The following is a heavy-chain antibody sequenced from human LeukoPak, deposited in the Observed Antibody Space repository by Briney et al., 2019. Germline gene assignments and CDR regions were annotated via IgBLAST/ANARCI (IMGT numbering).Heavy chain of an antibody. Sequence: SGTLSLTCAVSGGSISSSNWWSWVRQPPGKGLEWIGEIYHSGSTNYNPSLKSRVTISVDTSKNHFSLKLSSVTAADTAVYYCARSYGSGTYYKNYYYYMDVWGKGTTVTVSS. CDR1: GGSISSSNW. V-gene: IGHV4-4*02. CDR2: IYHSGST. D-gene: IGHD3-10*01. CDR3: ARSYGSGTYYKNYYYYMDV. J-gene: IGHJ6*03.